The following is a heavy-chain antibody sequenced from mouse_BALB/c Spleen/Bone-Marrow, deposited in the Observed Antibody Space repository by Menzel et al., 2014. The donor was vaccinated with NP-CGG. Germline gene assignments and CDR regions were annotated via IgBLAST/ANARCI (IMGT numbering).Heavy chain of an antibody. CDR1: GYTFSAYV. V-gene: IGHV1-14*01. J-gene: IGHJ4*01. D-gene: IGHD2-2*01. CDR3: AREEGLRRGDYYAMDY. Sequence: EVQLQQSGPELVKPGASVKMSCKASGYTFSAYVMHWVQQKPGQGLEWIGYINPYNDGTKYNEKFKGKATLTSDKSSSTAYMELSSLTSEDSAVYYCAREEGLRRGDYYAMDYWGQGTSVTVSS. CDR2: INPYNDGT.